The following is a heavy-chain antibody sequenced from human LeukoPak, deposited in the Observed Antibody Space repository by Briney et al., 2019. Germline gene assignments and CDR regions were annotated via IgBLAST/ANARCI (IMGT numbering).Heavy chain of an antibody. J-gene: IGHJ4*02. CDR1: GFTFSSYS. V-gene: IGHV3-21*01. CDR3: ASAFSSGSYTLDDY. D-gene: IGHD1-26*01. CDR2: ISSRSSYI. Sequence: KTGGSLRLSCAASGFTFSSYSMNWVRQAPGKGLEWVSSISSRSSYIYYADSVKGRFTISRDNAKNSLYLQMNSLRAEDTAVYYCASAFSSGSYTLDDYWGQGTLVTVSS.